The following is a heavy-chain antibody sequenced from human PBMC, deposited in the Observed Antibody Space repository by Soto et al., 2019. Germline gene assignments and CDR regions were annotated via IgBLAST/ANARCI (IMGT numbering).Heavy chain of an antibody. J-gene: IGHJ4*02. CDR1: GFTFTSYG. CDR2: ISAFTGKT. CDR3: ARDRESRGGYPFDH. D-gene: IGHD3-22*01. V-gene: IGHV1-18*04. Sequence: QVQLVQSGAEVKKTGASVKVSCKASGFTFTSYGFTWVRQAPGQGLEWLGWISAFTGKTNYAQRRQGRLTMTRDTSTNTAYMELRSLRSDDTAVYYCARDRESRGGYPFDHWGQGTLVTVSS.